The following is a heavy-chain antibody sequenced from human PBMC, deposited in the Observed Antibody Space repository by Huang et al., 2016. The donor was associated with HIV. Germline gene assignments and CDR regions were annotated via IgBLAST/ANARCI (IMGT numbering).Heavy chain of an antibody. CDR3: AKESRWFSDFDQ. Sequence: QVQLVESGGGVVQPGTSLRLSCAASGFIFSNFGMHWVRQAPGKGLEWVAVISDDGRSDLYSDSVKGRFTSSRDNDKNTLSLEMNRLRHDDTAVYYCAKESRWFSDFDQWGQGTLVTVSS. D-gene: IGHD2-15*01. CDR1: GFIFSNFG. V-gene: IGHV3-30*18. J-gene: IGHJ5*02. CDR2: ISDDGRSD.